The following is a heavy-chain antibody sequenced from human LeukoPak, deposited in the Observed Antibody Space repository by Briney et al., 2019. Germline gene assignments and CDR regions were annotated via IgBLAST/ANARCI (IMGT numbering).Heavy chain of an antibody. D-gene: IGHD4-11*01. Sequence: GWSLRLSCAASGFSFSDYYMSWIRQAPGKGLEWVSFISSSSSNTKYADSVKGRFTISRDNAKNSLYLQMNSLRAEDAAVYYCARSVDSWSRMDVWGQGTRVTVSS. J-gene: IGHJ6*02. V-gene: IGHV3-11*03. CDR3: ARSVDSWSRMDV. CDR1: GFSFSDYY. CDR2: ISSSSSNT.